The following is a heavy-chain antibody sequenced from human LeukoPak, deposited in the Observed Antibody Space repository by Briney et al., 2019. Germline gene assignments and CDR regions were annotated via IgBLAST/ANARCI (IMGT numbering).Heavy chain of an antibody. CDR2: ISYDGSNK. D-gene: IGHD2-2*01. Sequence: GRSLRLSCAASGFTFSSYGMHWVRQAPGKGLEWVAVISYDGSNKYYADSVKGRFTISRDNSKNTLYLQMNSLRAEDTAVYYCTLWVLGYCSSTSCQDFDYWGQGTLVTVSS. J-gene: IGHJ4*02. CDR1: GFTFSSYG. V-gene: IGHV3-30*03. CDR3: TLWVLGYCSSTSCQDFDY.